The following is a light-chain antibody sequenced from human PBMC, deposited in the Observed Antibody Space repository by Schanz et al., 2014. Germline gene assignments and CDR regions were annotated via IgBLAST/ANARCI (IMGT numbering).Light chain of an antibody. CDR2: GAS. CDR3: QQYGSTPPT. Sequence: EIVLTQSPGTLSLSPGERATLSCRASQSVRSNFLAWYQQKPGQAPRLIIHGASSRATGIPDRISGSGSGTDFTLTINRLEPDDFAVYYCQQYGSTPPTFGQGTKVEI. CDR1: QSVRSNF. J-gene: IGKJ1*01. V-gene: IGKV3-20*01.